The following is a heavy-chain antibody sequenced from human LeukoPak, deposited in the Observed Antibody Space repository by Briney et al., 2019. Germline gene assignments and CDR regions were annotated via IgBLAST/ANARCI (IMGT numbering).Heavy chain of an antibody. Sequence: GASVKVSCKASGYTFSSYGISWVRRAPGQGLEWMGWISPYNGNTEYGQKVQGRVTMTTDRPTTTASMELRSLRSDDTAMYYCARVRPPNIVDSVMDYKYYHDMDVWGQGTTVTVSS. V-gene: IGHV1-18*01. CDR3: ARVRPPNIVDSVMDYKYYHDMDV. J-gene: IGHJ6*02. D-gene: IGHD5-18*01. CDR2: ISPYNGNT. CDR1: GYTFSSYG.